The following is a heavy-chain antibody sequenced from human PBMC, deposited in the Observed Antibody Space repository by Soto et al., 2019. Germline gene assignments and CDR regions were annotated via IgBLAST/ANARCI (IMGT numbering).Heavy chain of an antibody. J-gene: IGHJ4*02. CDR1: GDSISSYY. D-gene: IGHD3-3*02. CDR3: ALRSMAVVPEY. CDR2: LYYGRRA. V-gene: IGHV4-59*01. Sequence: QVQLQESGPGLVKPSETLSLTCAVSGDSISSYYCMWIRQPPGKGLESIGYLYYGRRANYNPALKRRVALSLDTSTNQCSLTLSSMTAADTAVYYCALRSMAVVPEYWGQGTLVTVSS.